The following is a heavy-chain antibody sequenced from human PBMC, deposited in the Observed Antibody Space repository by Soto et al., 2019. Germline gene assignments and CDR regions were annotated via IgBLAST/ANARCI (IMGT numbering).Heavy chain of an antibody. Sequence: QLQLQESGPGLVKPSETLSLTCTVSGGSISSSSYYWGWIRQPPGKGLEWVGTIYYSGTTYYNPSLQSRITISVDTSKNQFSLKLSSVTAADTAVYYCARYYDTSDRPFFHHWGQGTLVTVSS. J-gene: IGHJ1*01. CDR1: GGSISSSSYY. CDR2: IYYSGTT. CDR3: ARYYDTSDRPFFHH. V-gene: IGHV4-39*01. D-gene: IGHD3-22*01.